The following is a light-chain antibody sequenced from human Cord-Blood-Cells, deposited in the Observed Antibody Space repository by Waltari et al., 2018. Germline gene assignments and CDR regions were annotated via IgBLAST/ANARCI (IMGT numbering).Light chain of an antibody. V-gene: IGLV3-1*01. Sequence: SYELPQRPSVSVSPRQTASITCPGDRLGDKYACWYQQKPGQSPVLVIYQDSKRPSGIPERFSGSNSGNTATLTISGTQAMDEADYYCQAWDSSTAVFGGGTKLTVL. CDR2: QDS. J-gene: IGLJ2*01. CDR3: QAWDSSTAV. CDR1: RLGDKY.